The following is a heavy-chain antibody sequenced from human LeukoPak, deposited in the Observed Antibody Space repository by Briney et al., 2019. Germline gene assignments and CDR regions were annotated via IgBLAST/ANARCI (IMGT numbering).Heavy chain of an antibody. V-gene: IGHV4-34*01. D-gene: IGHD5-12*01. CDR2: INHSGST. Sequence: SETLSLTCAVYGGSFSGYYWSWIRQPPGKGLEWIGEINHSGSTNHNPSLKSRVTISVGTSKNQFSLKLSSVTAADTAVYYCARAVNSGYDWEVSFDYWGQGTLVTVSS. J-gene: IGHJ4*02. CDR3: ARAVNSGYDWEVSFDY. CDR1: GGSFSGYY.